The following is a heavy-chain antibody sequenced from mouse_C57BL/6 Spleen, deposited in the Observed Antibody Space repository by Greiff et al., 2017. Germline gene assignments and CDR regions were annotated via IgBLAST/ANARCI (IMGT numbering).Heavy chain of an antibody. CDR1: GYTFTSYW. D-gene: IGHD1-1*01. Sequence: QVQLQQSGAELVMPGASVKLSCKASGYTFTSYWMHWVKQRPGQGLEWIGEIDPSDSYTNYNQKFKGKSTLTVDKSSSTAYMQLSSLTSEDSAVYYCARGYYGSSPYAMDYWGQGTSVTVSS. V-gene: IGHV1-69*01. J-gene: IGHJ4*01. CDR3: ARGYYGSSPYAMDY. CDR2: IDPSDSYT.